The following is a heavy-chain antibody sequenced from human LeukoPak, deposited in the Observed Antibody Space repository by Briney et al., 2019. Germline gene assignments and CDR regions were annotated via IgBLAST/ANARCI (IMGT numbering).Heavy chain of an antibody. CDR2: IYDSGST. Sequence: SETLSLTCAVYGGSFSGYYWSWIRQPPGKGLEWIGNIYDSGSTYYNASLQSRVTISIDTSKNQFSLRLSSVTAADTAMYYCAKSGGYGLIDYWGQGTLVTVSS. D-gene: IGHD1-26*01. V-gene: IGHV4-34*01. J-gene: IGHJ4*02. CDR1: GGSFSGYY. CDR3: AKSGGYGLIDY.